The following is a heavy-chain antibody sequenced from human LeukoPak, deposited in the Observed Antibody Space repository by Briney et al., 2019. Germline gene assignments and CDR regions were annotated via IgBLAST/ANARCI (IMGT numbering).Heavy chain of an antibody. D-gene: IGHD6-19*01. CDR1: GFTFSSYA. CDR3: AKNLGSVWSPDY. V-gene: IGHV3-23*01. CDR2: IRGSGAGT. Sequence: AGGSLRLSCAVSGFTFSSYAMSWVRQAPGMGLEWVSGIRGSGAGTHYADSVKGRFTISRDNSKNTVYLQMNSLRAEDTAVYYCAKNLGSVWSPDYWGQGTLVTVSS. J-gene: IGHJ4*02.